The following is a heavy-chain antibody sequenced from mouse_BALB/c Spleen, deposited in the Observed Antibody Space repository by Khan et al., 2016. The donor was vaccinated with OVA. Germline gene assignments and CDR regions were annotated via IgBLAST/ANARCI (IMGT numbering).Heavy chain of an antibody. V-gene: IGHV1S132*01. Sequence: VQLVESGAELVRPGASVKLSCKTSGYIFISYWIHWVKQRSGQGLEWIARIYPGTGSTYYNENFKGKATLTADKSSSTACMQLSSLKSEDSAVYFCARSSPTVVVFDYWGQGTTLTVSS. CDR2: IYPGTGST. CDR1: GYIFISYW. J-gene: IGHJ2*01. D-gene: IGHD1-1*01. CDR3: ARSSPTVVVFDY.